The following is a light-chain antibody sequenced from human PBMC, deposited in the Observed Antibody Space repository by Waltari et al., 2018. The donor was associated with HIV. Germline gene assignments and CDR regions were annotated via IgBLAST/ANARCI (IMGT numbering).Light chain of an antibody. J-gene: IGLJ1*01. CDR2: EVF. CDR1: ASDIGYFDS. CDR3: CSYAGTYTYV. V-gene: IGLV2-11*01. Sequence: QSALTQPRSVSGSPGQSVTISCTGTASDIGYFDSVSWYQQYPGKAPKVRIYEVFQRPSGVPDRFTASKSGITASLTISGLQDEDEADYYCCSYAGTYTYVFGSGTTVTVL.